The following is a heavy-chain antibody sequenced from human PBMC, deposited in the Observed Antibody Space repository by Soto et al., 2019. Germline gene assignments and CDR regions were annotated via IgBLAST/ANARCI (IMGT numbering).Heavy chain of an antibody. CDR3: AKENYPDYYDSTYDAFDI. CDR2: ISYDGSNK. D-gene: IGHD3-22*01. CDR1: GFTFSSYG. Sequence: GGSLRLSCAASGFTFSSYGMHWVRQAPGKGLEWVAVISYDGSNKYYADSVKGRFTISRDNSKNTLYLQMNSLRAEDTAVYYCAKENYPDYYDSTYDAFDIWGQGTMVTVSS. J-gene: IGHJ3*02. V-gene: IGHV3-30*18.